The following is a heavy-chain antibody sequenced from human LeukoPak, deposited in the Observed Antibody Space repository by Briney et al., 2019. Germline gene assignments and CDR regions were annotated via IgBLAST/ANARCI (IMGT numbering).Heavy chain of an antibody. Sequence: PGGSLRLSCAASGFTFSSYAMSWVRQAPGNGLEWVSAISGSGGSTYYADSVKGRFTISRDNSKNTLYLQMNSLRAEDTAVYYCARVGPWGQIYYYYGMDVWGQGTTVTVSS. J-gene: IGHJ6*02. V-gene: IGHV3-23*01. CDR2: ISGSGGST. D-gene: IGHD7-27*01. CDR1: GFTFSSYA. CDR3: ARVGPWGQIYYYYGMDV.